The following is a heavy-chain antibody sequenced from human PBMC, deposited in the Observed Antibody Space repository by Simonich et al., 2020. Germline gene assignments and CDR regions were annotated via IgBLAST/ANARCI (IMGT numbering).Heavy chain of an antibody. CDR3: ASGWDWGFSHMSDY. CDR2: TNPNSGGT. D-gene: IGHD7-27*01. J-gene: IGHJ4*02. CDR1: GYTFTGYY. Sequence: QVQLVQSGAEVKKPGASVKVSCKASGYTFTGYYIPWVRQAPGQGLEWMGRTNPNSGGTNYAQKVQGRVTMTRDTSISTAYMVLSRLRSDDTAVYYCASGWDWGFSHMSDYWGQGTLVTVSS. V-gene: IGHV1-2*06.